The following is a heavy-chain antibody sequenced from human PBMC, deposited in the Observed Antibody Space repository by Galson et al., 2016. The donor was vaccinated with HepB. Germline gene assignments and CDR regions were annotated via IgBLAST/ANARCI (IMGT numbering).Heavy chain of an antibody. CDR2: IYSGGNT. CDR3: ARDSPIWD. J-gene: IGHJ4*02. CDR1: GFTVSSTC. V-gene: IGHV3-53*01. D-gene: IGHD3-9*01. Sequence: SLRLSCAASGFTVSSTCMTRVRQAPGKGLEWVSGIYSGGNTYYADSVKGRFTISRDNSKSTLYLQMNSLRVGDTAMYYCARDSPIWDWGQGTLVTVSS.